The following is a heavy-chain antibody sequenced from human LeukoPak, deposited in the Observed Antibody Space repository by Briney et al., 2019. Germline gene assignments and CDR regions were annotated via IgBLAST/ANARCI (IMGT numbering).Heavy chain of an antibody. CDR1: GGTFSSYA. J-gene: IGHJ4*02. CDR3: ARSLLAVAGPMGPSY. V-gene: IGHV1-69*13. CDR2: IIPIFGTA. D-gene: IGHD6-19*01. Sequence: GASVKVSCKASGGTFSSYAISWVRQAPGQGLEWMGGIIPIFGTANYAQKFQGRVTITADESTSTAYMELSSLRSEDTALYYCARSLLAVAGPMGPSYWGQGTLVTVSS.